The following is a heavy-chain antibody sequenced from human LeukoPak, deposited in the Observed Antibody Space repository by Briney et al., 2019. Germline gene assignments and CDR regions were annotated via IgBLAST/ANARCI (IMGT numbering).Heavy chain of an antibody. CDR3: CATMVRGVTGDY. D-gene: IGHD3-10*01. CDR2: ISAYNGNT. J-gene: IGHJ4*02. CDR1: GYTFTSYG. Sequence: ASVKVSCKASGYTFTSYGISWVRQAPGQGLEWMGWISAYNGNTNYAQKLQGRVTMTTDTSTSTAYMELRSLRSDDTAVYYCCATMVRGVTGDYWGQGTLVTVSS. V-gene: IGHV1-18*01.